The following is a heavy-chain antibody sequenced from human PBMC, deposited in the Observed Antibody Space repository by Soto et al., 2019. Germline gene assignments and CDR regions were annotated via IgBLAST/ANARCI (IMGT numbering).Heavy chain of an antibody. CDR1: GFSFTSYW. CDR2: IYPGDSNT. CDR3: VRPRGPYYYYYGVDV. V-gene: IGHV5-51*01. J-gene: IGHJ6*02. D-gene: IGHD6-25*01. Sequence: GESLKISCKTSGFSFTSYWIGWVRQKPGKGLEWMGIIYPGDSNTRYSPSFQGQVTISADKSISSVYLQWSSLKASDTAMYYCVRPRGPYYYYYGVDVWGQGTTVTVS.